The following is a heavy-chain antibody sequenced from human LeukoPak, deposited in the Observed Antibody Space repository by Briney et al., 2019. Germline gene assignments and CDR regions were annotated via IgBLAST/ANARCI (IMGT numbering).Heavy chain of an antibody. CDR3: ARDDTVTTRVGFID. V-gene: IGHV3-7*01. D-gene: IGHD4-17*01. CDR1: GFTFSSYW. Sequence: PGGSLRLFCAASGFTFSSYWMSWVRQAPGKGLEGVANIKQDGSEKYYVDSVKGRFTISRDNAKNSLYLQMNSLRAEDTAVYYCARDDTVTTRVGFIDWGQGTLVTVSS. CDR2: IKQDGSEK. J-gene: IGHJ4*02.